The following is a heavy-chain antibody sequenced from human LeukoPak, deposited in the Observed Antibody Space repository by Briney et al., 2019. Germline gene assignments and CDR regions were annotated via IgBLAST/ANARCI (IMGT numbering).Heavy chain of an antibody. J-gene: IGHJ4*02. CDR3: ARVAVELLWFGDHDY. D-gene: IGHD3-10*01. CDR2: ISYDGSGK. Sequence: GRSLRLSCAASGFTFSSYTMHWVRQAPGKGLEWVAVISYDGSGKFYADSVKGRFTISRDNSKNTLYLQMNSLRAEDTAVYYCARVAVELLWFGDHDYWGQGTLVTVSS. CDR1: GFTFSSYT. V-gene: IGHV3-30-3*01.